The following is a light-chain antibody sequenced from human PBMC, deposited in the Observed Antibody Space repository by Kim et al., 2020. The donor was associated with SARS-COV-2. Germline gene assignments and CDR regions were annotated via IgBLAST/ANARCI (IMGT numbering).Light chain of an antibody. V-gene: IGLV2-14*04. J-gene: IGLJ1*01. CDR3: SSYTSSSTYV. Sequence: GQSITISCTGTSSDVGGYNYVSWYQQHPGKAPKLMIYDVSKRPSGVSNRFSGSKSGNTASLTISGLQAEGEADYYCSSYTSSSTYVFGTGTKVTVL. CDR2: DVS. CDR1: SSDVGGYNY.